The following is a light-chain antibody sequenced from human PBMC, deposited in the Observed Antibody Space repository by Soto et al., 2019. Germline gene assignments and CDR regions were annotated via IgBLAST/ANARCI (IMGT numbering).Light chain of an antibody. Sequence: DIQMTQSPSTLSASVGDRVTITCRASQSISSWVAWYQQKPGKAPKLLIYKASSLESGVPSKLSGSGSGTEFTLTINSLQPDDFTTYYFQHSNTYQTFGQGTKVEIK. J-gene: IGKJ1*01. CDR3: QHSNTYQT. CDR2: KAS. CDR1: QSISSW. V-gene: IGKV1-5*03.